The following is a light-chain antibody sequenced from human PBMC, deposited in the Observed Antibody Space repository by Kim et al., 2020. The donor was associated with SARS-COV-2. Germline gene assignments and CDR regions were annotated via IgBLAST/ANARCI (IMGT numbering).Light chain of an antibody. Sequence: QSALTQPASVSGSPGQSISISYTGTSSDVGTFNFVSWYQQHPGKAPKLMIYDVSDRLSGVSNRFSASKSGNTASLTISGPQAEDEADYHCSSYSATSTYVLFGGGTQLTVL. V-gene: IGLV2-14*03. CDR1: SSDVGTFNF. CDR3: SSYSATSTYVL. CDR2: DVS. J-gene: IGLJ2*01.